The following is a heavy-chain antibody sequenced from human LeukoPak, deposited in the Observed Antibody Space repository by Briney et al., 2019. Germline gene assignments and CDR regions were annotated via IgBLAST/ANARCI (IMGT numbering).Heavy chain of an antibody. CDR3: AICSSTSCPQAFDI. V-gene: IGHV4-59*08. D-gene: IGHD2-2*01. CDR1: GDSLSGYY. Sequence: SETLSLTRTVSGDSLSGYYWSWVREPPGKGLEWGGYIYYSGSTNYKPSLKSRVTISVDTSKNQFPLKLSSVTAADTAVYYCAICSSTSCPQAFDIWGQGTMVTVSS. CDR2: IYYSGST. J-gene: IGHJ3*02.